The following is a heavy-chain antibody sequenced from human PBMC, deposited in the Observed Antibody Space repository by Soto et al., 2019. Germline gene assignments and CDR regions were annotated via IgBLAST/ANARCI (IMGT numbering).Heavy chain of an antibody. Sequence: GESLKISCKGSGYSFTSYWIGWVRQMPGKGLEWMGTIYPGDSDTRYSPSFQAQVTISADKSISTAYLQWSSLKASDTAMFYCARLSYVFWSGYYMGWFEPLYQGTLVAASS. D-gene: IGHD3-3*01. J-gene: IGHJ5*02. V-gene: IGHV5-51*01. CDR1: GYSFTSYW. CDR2: IYPGDSDT. CDR3: ARLSYVFWSGYYMGWFEP.